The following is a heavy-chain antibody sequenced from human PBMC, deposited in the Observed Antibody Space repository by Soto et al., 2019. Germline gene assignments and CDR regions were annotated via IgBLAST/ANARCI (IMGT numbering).Heavy chain of an antibody. J-gene: IGHJ3*02. V-gene: IGHV4-34*01. Sequence: PSETLSLTCTVYGGSFSGYYWSWIRQPPGKGLEWIGEISHSGSTNYNPSLKSRVTISVDTSKNQFSLKLSSVTAADTAVYYCAVDYYDSSGYYYDDAFDIWGQGTMVTVSS. CDR3: AVDYYDSSGYYYDDAFDI. CDR1: GGSFSGYY. CDR2: ISHSGST. D-gene: IGHD3-22*01.